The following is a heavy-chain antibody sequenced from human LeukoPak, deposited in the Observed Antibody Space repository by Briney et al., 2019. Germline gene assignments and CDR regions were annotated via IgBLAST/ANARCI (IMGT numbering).Heavy chain of an antibody. CDR2: IYYSGST. D-gene: IGHD4-17*01. V-gene: IGHV4-61*01. J-gene: IGHJ4*02. Sequence: PSETLSLTCTVSGGSVSSGSYYWSWIRQPPGKGLEWIGYIYYSGSTNYNPSLKSRVTISVDTSKNQFSLKLSSVTAADTAVYYCARVVTTYIDYWGQGTLVTVSS. CDR1: GGSVSSGSYY. CDR3: ARVVTTYIDY.